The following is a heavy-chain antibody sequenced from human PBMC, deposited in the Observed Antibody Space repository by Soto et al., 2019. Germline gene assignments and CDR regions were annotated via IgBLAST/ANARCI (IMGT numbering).Heavy chain of an antibody. J-gene: IGHJ4*01. Sequence: SLTLSLTCAITGDSVSRNSAGWSWVRQSPSRGLEWLGRTYYRSKWYYEYAVSVRGRITINPDTSKNQYSLQLNSVPPEDTAAYLCARGEQYSGLIFDYWGQGTLVTVSS. CDR2: TYYRSKWYY. CDR1: GDSVSRNSAG. CDR3: ARGEQYSGLIFDY. V-gene: IGHV6-1*01. D-gene: IGHD1-26*01.